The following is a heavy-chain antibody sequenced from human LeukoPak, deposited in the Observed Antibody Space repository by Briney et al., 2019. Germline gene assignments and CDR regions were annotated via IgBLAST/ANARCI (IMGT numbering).Heavy chain of an antibody. V-gene: IGHV1-18*01. J-gene: IGHJ6*03. CDR2: ISACNSNT. D-gene: IGHD4-17*01. CDR1: GYTFTSYG. CDR3: ARRGGKNYGDYVLYYYYMDV. Sequence: AAVKVSCKASGYTFTSYGISWVRQAPGQGLEWMGWISACNSNTNYAQKLQGRVTMTTDTSTNTAYMELRSLRSDDTAVYYCARRGGKNYGDYVLYYYYMDVWGKGTTVTVSS.